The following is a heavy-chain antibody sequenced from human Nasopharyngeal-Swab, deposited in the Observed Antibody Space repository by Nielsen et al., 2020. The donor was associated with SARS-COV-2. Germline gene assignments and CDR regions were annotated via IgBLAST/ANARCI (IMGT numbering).Heavy chain of an antibody. CDR1: GFTFSIYA. CDR2: ISNGGGTT. CDR3: ARGGLDYDFWSAYFMDV. J-gene: IGHJ6*02. V-gene: IGHV3-23*01. D-gene: IGHD3-3*01. Sequence: GASLKISCAASGFTFSIYAMSWVRQAPGKGLEWVSSISNGGGTTYYVDSVKGRFTISRDNAKNPLYLQMNSLRAEDTAVYYCARGGLDYDFWSAYFMDVWGQGTTVTVSS.